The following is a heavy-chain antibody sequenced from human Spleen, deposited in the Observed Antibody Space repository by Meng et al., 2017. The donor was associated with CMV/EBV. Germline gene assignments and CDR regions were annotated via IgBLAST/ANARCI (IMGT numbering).Heavy chain of an antibody. Sequence: GALRLSCGVSGFTFRSYWMSWVRQTPGKGLEWVANIKQDGSEKYYVDSVKGRFTISRDNAKNSLYLQMNSLRVEDMAVYYCARDRWAPGDVWGQGTTVTVSS. J-gene: IGHJ6*02. CDR3: ARDRWAPGDV. CDR2: IKQDGSEK. CDR1: GFTFRSYW. V-gene: IGHV3-7*01. D-gene: IGHD1-26*01.